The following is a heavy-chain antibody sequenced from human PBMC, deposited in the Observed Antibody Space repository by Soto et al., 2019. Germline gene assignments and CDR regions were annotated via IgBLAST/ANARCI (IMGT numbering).Heavy chain of an antibody. V-gene: IGHV3-72*01. Sequence: EVQLVESGGGLVQPGGSLRLSCAASGFTLSDHYMDWVRQAPGKGLEWLGRTRNKANIYITEYATSVKGRFTISRDDSKNSVYLQLNSLKSEDTAVYYCGRWTSGSPDCWGQGTLVTVSS. CDR1: GFTLSDHY. J-gene: IGHJ4*02. CDR2: TRNKANIYIT. D-gene: IGHD1-26*01. CDR3: GRWTSGSPDC.